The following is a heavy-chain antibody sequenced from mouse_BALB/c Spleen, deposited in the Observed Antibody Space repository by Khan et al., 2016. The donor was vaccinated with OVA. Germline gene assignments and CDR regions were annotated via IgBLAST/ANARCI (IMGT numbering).Heavy chain of an antibody. V-gene: IGHV1-54*01. CDR3: AKKNKAYDCNCYTMDY. CDR2: INPGSGGT. CDR1: GYAFTNYL. Sequence: VQLQQSGAELVRPGTSVKVSCKASGYAFTNYLIEWIKQRPGQGLEWIGVINPGSGGTNYNEQFKGKATLTADKSSSTAYMQLSSLTSDDSAVYFCAKKNKAYDCNCYTMDYWGQGTSVTVSS. J-gene: IGHJ4*01. D-gene: IGHD2-10*01.